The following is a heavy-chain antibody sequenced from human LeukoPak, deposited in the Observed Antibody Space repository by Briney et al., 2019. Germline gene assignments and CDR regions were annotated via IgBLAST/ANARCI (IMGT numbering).Heavy chain of an antibody. CDR1: GGSISSNDYY. D-gene: IGHD3-3*01. V-gene: IGHV4-61*08. CDR2: IYYSGST. CDR3: ARDRGAYYDFWSGYSAEYYFDY. J-gene: IGHJ4*02. Sequence: SQTLSLTCTVSGGSISSNDYYWSWIRQPPGKGLEWLGYIYYSGSTNYNPSLKSRVTISVDTSKNQFSLKLSSVTAADTAVYYCARDRGAYYDFWSGYSAEYYFDYWGQGTLVTVSS.